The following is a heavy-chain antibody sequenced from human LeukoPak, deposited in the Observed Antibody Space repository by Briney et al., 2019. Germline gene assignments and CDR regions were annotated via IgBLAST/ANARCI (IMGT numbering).Heavy chain of an antibody. J-gene: IGHJ6*02. Sequence: PSETLSLTCTVSGGSISSYYRSWIRQPPGKGLEWIGYIYYSGSTNYNPSLKSRVTISVDTSKNQFSLKLSSVTAADTAVYYCARSAELPGLFVVVPAAISHYYYGMDVWGQGTTVTVSS. CDR2: IYYSGST. CDR1: GGSISSYY. V-gene: IGHV4-59*08. D-gene: IGHD2-2*01. CDR3: ARSAELPGLFVVVPAAISHYYYGMDV.